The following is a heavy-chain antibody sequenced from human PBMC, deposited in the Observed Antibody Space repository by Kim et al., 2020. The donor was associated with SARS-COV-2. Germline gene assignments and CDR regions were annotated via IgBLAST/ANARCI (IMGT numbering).Heavy chain of an antibody. D-gene: IGHD3-10*01. CDR2: ISAYNGNT. Sequence: ASVKVSCKASGYTFTSYGISWVRQAPGQGLEWMGWISAYNGNTNYAQKLQGRVTMTTDTSTSTAYMELRSLRSYDTAVYYCAMITMVRGGLPFDYWGQGTLVTVSS. J-gene: IGHJ4*02. V-gene: IGHV1-18*01. CDR3: AMITMVRGGLPFDY. CDR1: GYTFTSYG.